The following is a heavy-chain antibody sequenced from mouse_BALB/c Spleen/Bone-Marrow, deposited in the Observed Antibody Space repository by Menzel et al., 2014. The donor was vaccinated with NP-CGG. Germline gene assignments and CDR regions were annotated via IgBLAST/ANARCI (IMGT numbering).Heavy chain of an antibody. Sequence: LVESGPELVKPGTSVKISCKASGYSFTGYLMNWVKQSHGKSLEWIGRISPYNSDAFYNPKFKGKATLTVDKSSSTAHMDLLSQTSEDSAVYYCGRSVYGSFDSWGQGTTLTVSS. CDR2: ISPYNSDA. CDR1: GYSFTGYL. CDR3: GRSVYGSFDS. J-gene: IGHJ2*01. V-gene: IGHV1-37*01. D-gene: IGHD2-1*01.